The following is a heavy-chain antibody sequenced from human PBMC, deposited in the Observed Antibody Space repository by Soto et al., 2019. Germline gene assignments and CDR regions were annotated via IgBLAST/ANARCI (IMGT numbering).Heavy chain of an antibody. J-gene: IGHJ5*02. D-gene: IGHD6-19*01. CDR1: GGTFSSYA. CDR3: ARGGIAVAGQSRGWFDP. CDR2: IIPIFGTA. V-gene: IGHV1-69*01. Sequence: QVQLVQSGAEVKKPGSSVKVSCKASGGTFSSYAISWVRQAPGQGLEWMGGIIPIFGTANYAQKFQGRVTITADESTSTAYMELSSLRSEDTAVYYCARGGIAVAGQSRGWFDPWGQGTLVTVSS.